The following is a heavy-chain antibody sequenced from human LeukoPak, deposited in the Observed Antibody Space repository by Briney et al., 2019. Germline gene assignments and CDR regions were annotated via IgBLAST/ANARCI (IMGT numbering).Heavy chain of an antibody. J-gene: IGHJ4*02. CDR2: IKQDGSEK. CDR1: GFTFSSYE. CDR3: ARASRYTLTYYFDY. Sequence: PGGSLRLSCAASGFTFSSYEMSWVRQAPGKGLEWVANIKQDGSEKYYVDSVKGRFTISRDNAKNSLYLQMNSLRAEDTAVYYCARASRYTLTYYFDYWGQGTLVTVSS. V-gene: IGHV3-7*01. D-gene: IGHD1-14*01.